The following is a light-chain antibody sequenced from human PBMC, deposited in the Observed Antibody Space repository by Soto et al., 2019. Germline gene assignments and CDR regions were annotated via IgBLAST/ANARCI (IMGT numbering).Light chain of an antibody. CDR3: QSYDSSLSGYV. Sequence: QSVLTQPPSVSGAPGQRVTISCTGSSSNIGAGYDVHWYQQIPGTAPKLLIYGNSNRPSGVPDRFSGSKSGTSASLAITGLQAEDEADYYCQSYDSSLSGYVFGTGTKRTVL. CDR2: GNS. J-gene: IGLJ1*01. CDR1: SSNIGAGYD. V-gene: IGLV1-40*01.